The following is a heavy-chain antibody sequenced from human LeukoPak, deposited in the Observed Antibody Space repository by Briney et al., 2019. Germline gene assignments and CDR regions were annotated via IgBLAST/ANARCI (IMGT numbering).Heavy chain of an antibody. CDR1: GYTFTGFY. D-gene: IGHD3-22*01. V-gene: IGHV1-2*02. J-gene: IGHJ6*03. Sequence: GASVKDSCKASGYTFTGFYIHWVRQAPGQGLEWMGWINPNSGGTNYAQKFQGRVTMTRDTSISTAYMELSRLRSDDTAVYYCALSNYYDSSGYPFWYYYYMDVWGKGTTVIISS. CDR3: ALSNYYDSSGYPFWYYYYMDV. CDR2: INPNSGGT.